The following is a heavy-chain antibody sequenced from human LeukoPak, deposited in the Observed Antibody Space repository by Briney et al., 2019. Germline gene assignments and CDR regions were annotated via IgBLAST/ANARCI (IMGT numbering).Heavy chain of an antibody. CDR2: INPSGGST. V-gene: IGHV1-46*01. CDR1: GYTFTSYH. J-gene: IGHJ5*02. CDR3: AREWHCSSTSCYTGGQGVNWFDP. D-gene: IGHD2-2*02. Sequence: GASVKVSCKASGYTFTSYHMHWVRQAPGQGLEWMGIINPSGGSTSYAQKFQGRVTMTRDMSTSTVYMELSSLRSEDTAVYYCAREWHCSSTSCYTGGQGVNWFDPWGQGTLVTVSS.